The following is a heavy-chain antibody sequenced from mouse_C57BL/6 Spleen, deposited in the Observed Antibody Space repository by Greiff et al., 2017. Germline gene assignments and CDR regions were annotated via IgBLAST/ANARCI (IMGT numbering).Heavy chain of an antibody. CDR2: IDPENGDT. D-gene: IGHD1-1*01. V-gene: IGHV14-4*01. CDR1: GFNIKDDY. Sequence: DVHLVESGAELVRPGASVKLSCTASGFNIKDDYMPWVKQRPEQGLEWIGWIDPENGDTESASKFQGKATITADTSSNTADLQLSSLTSEDTAVYYCTTEDYGSSRGLAYWGQGTLGTGSA. J-gene: IGHJ3*01. CDR3: TTEDYGSSRGLAY.